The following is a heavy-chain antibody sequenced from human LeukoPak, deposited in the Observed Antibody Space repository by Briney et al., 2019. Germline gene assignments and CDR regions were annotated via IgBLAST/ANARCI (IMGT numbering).Heavy chain of an antibody. D-gene: IGHD6-19*01. CDR3: ARDSSGWYHWFDP. CDR1: GYAFTRHY. V-gene: IGHV1-24*01. Sequence: ASVKVSCKASGYAFTRHYMHWVRQSPGKGLEWMGGFHPEDGETIYAQKFQGRVTMTEDTSTDTAYMELSSLRSEDTAVYYCARDSSGWYHWFDPWGQGTLVTVSS. J-gene: IGHJ5*02. CDR2: FHPEDGET.